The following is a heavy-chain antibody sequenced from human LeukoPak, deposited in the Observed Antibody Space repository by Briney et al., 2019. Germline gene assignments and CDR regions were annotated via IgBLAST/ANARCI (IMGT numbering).Heavy chain of an antibody. CDR2: INPNSGGT. CDR1: GYTFTGYY. D-gene: IGHD2-2*01. CDR3: AAPVVVVPAAASVDAFDI. J-gene: IGHJ3*02. Sequence: GASVKVSCKASGYTFTGYYMHWVRQAPGQGLEWMGWINPNSGGTNYAQKFQGRVTMTRDTSISTAYMELSRLRSDDTAVYYCAAPVVVVPAAASVDAFDIWGQGTMVTVSS. V-gene: IGHV1-2*02.